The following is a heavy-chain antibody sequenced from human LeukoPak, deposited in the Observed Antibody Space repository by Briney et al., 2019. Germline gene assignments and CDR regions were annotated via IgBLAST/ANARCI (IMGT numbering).Heavy chain of an antibody. CDR1: GGSISSGGYY. D-gene: IGHD3-22*01. Sequence: SQTLSLTCTVSGGSISSGGYYWSWIRQHPGKGLEWIGYIYYSGSTYYNPSLKSRVTISVDTSKNQFSLKLSSVTAADTAVYYCARLSYDSSGYLDYWGQGTQVTVSS. CDR2: IYYSGST. V-gene: IGHV4-31*03. CDR3: ARLSYDSSGYLDY. J-gene: IGHJ4*02.